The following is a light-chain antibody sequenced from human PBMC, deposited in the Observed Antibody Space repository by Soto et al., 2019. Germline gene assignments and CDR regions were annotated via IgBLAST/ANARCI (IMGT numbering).Light chain of an antibody. V-gene: IGKV1-5*03. J-gene: IGKJ1*01. Sequence: DIRMTQSRSTLSASVGDRVTSACRASQSISSWLAWYQQKAGKAPKILIYKASSLESGVPSRFSGSGSGTEFTLTISSLQPDDFATYYCQQYNSYPWTFGQGTKVEIK. CDR3: QQYNSYPWT. CDR1: QSISSW. CDR2: KAS.